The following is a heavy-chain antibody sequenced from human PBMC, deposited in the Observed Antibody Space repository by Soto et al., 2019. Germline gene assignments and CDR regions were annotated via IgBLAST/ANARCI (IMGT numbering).Heavy chain of an antibody. CDR3: ARLFRDVYNAVEY. CDR2: TSNSAPT. J-gene: IGHJ4*02. D-gene: IGHD3-3*01. V-gene: IGHV4-59*08. Sequence: PSETLSLTCAVYGGSFSGYYWSWIRQSPGKGLEWIGYTSNSAPTIYNPSLKSRVTISADTSKNQFSLRLSSVTAADTAVYFCARLFRDVYNAVEYWGQGALVTVSS. CDR1: GGSFSGYY.